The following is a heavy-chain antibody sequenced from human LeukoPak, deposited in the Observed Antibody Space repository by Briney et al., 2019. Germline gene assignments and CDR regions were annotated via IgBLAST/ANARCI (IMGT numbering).Heavy chain of an antibody. J-gene: IGHJ5*02. Sequence: SETLSLTCAVYGGSFSGYYWSWIRQPPGKGLEWIGEINHSGSTNYNPSPKSRVTISVDTSKNQFSLKLSSVTAADTAVYYCARGHTYRQWPNNWFDPWGQGTLVTVSS. CDR2: INHSGST. CDR3: ARGHTYRQWPNNWFDP. D-gene: IGHD6-19*01. V-gene: IGHV4-34*01. CDR1: GGSFSGYY.